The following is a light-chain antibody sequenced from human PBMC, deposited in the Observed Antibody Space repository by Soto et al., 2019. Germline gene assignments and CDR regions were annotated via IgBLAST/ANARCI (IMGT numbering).Light chain of an antibody. CDR1: QSVSSN. CDR2: GAS. V-gene: IGKV3-15*01. J-gene: IGKJ5*01. Sequence: EIVMTQSPATLSVSPGERATLSCRASQSVSSNLAWYQQKPGQAPRLLIYGASTRATGIPARFSGSGSVTDFTLTITSLQSEDFAVSYCQQYNNWPPITFGQGTRLEIK. CDR3: QQYNNWPPIT.